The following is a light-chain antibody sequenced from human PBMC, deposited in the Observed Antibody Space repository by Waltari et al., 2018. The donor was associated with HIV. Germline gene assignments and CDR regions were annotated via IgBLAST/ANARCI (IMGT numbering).Light chain of an antibody. CDR3: MQATSWPHT. J-gene: IGKJ2*01. CDR1: QSLAFSDGTSY. Sequence: TQSPLSLSVTVGQPAAISCKSNQSLAFSDGTSYLFWYHQRPGHPPRRLLYQVSHRDSGVPGRITGSGSDTDFTLRISRVEAEDAGFYFCMQATSWPHTFGQRTELQI. CDR2: QVS. V-gene: IGKV2-30*01.